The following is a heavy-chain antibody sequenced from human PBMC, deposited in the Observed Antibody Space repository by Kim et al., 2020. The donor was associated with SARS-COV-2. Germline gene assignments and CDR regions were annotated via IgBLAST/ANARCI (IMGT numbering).Heavy chain of an antibody. Sequence: SETLSLTCTVSGGSISSSSYYWGWIRQPPGKGLEWIGSIYYSGSTYYNPSLKSRVTISVDTSKNQFSLKLSSVTAADTAVYYCATHWGYIVVVPAAPVWFDPWGQGTLVTVSS. CDR1: GGSISSSSYY. D-gene: IGHD2-2*01. V-gene: IGHV4-39*01. CDR2: IYYSGST. J-gene: IGHJ5*02. CDR3: ATHWGYIVVVPAAPVWFDP.